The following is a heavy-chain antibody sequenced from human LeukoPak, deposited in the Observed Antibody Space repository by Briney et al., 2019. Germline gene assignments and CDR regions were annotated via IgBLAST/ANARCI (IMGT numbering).Heavy chain of an antibody. CDR3: ASLTGTTDYYYYYMDV. Sequence: SETLSLTCAVYGGSFSGYYWSWIRQPPGKGLEWIGEINHSGSTNYNPSPKSRVTISVDTSKKQFSLKLSSVTAADTAVYYCASLTGTTDYYYYYMDVWGKGTTVTVSS. D-gene: IGHD1-20*01. CDR2: INHSGST. J-gene: IGHJ6*03. CDR1: GGSFSGYY. V-gene: IGHV4-34*01.